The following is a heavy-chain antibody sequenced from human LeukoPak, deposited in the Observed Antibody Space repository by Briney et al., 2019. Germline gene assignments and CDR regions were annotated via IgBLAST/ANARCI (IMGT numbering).Heavy chain of an antibody. CDR2: ISADGSST. J-gene: IGHJ6*02. CDR1: GFTFSRFS. V-gene: IGHV3-74*01. CDR3: AQSGGTDV. Sequence: GGSLRLSCAASGFTFSRFSMHWVRQVPGKGLVWVSRISADGSSTNYADSAKGRFTISRDNSKNMLYLQMNSLRAEDTAVYYCAQSGGTDVWGQGTTVTVSS.